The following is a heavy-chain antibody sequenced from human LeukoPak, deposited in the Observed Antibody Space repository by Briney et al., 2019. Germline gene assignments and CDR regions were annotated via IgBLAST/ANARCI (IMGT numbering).Heavy chain of an antibody. CDR2: IYYSGST. CDR1: GGSININTYY. V-gene: IGHV4-39*07. J-gene: IGHJ6*04. CDR3: AREGGSGTF. Sequence: PSETLSLTCTVSGGSININTYYWGWIRQPPGKGLEWIGSIYYSGSTYYNPSLKSRVTISVDTSKNQFSLKLSSVTAADTAVYYCAREGGSGTFWGKGTTVTVSS. D-gene: IGHD3-10*01.